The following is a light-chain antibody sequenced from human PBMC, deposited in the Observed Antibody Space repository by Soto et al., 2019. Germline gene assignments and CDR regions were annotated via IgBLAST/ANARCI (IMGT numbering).Light chain of an antibody. CDR3: QVWDNNSDHVV. CDR2: YDI. Sequence: SYELTQPPSVSVAPGETARITCGGNNIGSKSVPWYQQKPGQAPVLVIYYDIDRPSGIPERFSGSNSGNTATLTISRVEAGDEADYYCQVWDNNSDHVVFGGGTKLTVL. J-gene: IGLJ2*01. CDR1: NIGSKS. V-gene: IGLV3-21*04.